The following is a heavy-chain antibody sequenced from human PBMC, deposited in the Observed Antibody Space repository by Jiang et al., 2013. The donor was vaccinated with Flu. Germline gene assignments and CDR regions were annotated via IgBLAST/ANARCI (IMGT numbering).Heavy chain of an antibody. J-gene: IGHJ6*03. Sequence: GPGLVKPSETLSLICSVTGGPVNSGGYYWSWIRQPPGKGLEWIGYIYYSGSTNYNPSLKSRVTMSLDTSKNQFSLKLTSVTAADTAVYYCAGCPRYYYMDVWGKGTTVTVSS. CDR1: GGPVNSGGYY. V-gene: IGHV4-61*08. CDR3: AGCPRYYYMDV. CDR2: IYYSGST. D-gene: IGHD3-16*02.